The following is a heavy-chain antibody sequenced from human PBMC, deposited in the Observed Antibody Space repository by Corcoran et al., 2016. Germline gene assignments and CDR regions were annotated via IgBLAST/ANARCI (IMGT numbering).Heavy chain of an antibody. Sequence: EVQLVQSGAEVKKPGESLKISCKGSGYSFTSYWIGWVRQMPGKGLEWMGIIYPGDSDTRYSPSFQGQVTISADKSISTAYLKWSSLNASDTAMYYCARLSSRKLWFGELSLGYWGQGTLVTVSS. D-gene: IGHD3-10*01. CDR1: GYSFTSYW. CDR3: ARLSSRKLWFGELSLGY. J-gene: IGHJ4*02. CDR2: IYPGDSDT. V-gene: IGHV5-51*01.